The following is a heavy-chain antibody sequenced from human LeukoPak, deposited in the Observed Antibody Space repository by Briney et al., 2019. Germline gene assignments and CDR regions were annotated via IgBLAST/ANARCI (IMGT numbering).Heavy chain of an antibody. V-gene: IGHV1-69*13. D-gene: IGHD3-3*01. Sequence: ASVKVSCKASGGTFISYAISWVRQAPGQGLEWMGGIIPIFGTANYAQKFQGRVTITADESTSTAYMELGSLRSEDTAAYYCVGAYYDFWSGYADYYYYGMDVWGQGTTVTVSS. CDR2: IIPIFGTA. CDR1: GGTFISYA. J-gene: IGHJ6*02. CDR3: VGAYYDFWSGYADYYYYGMDV.